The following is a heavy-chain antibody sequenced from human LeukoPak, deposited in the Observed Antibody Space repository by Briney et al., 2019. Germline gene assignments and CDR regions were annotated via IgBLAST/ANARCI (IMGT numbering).Heavy chain of an antibody. Sequence: PGGFLRLSCTASGFTFNMYAMNWVRQAPGKGLEWVSGLSGNGGTSYYGDSVKGRFTISRDNSKNTLYLQMNSLRAEDTAVYYCAKDLKLGPTTTYYFYGMDVWGQGTTVTVSS. CDR3: AKDLKLGPTTTYYFYGMDV. CDR1: GFTFNMYA. CDR2: LSGNGGTS. J-gene: IGHJ6*02. V-gene: IGHV3-23*01. D-gene: IGHD1-26*01.